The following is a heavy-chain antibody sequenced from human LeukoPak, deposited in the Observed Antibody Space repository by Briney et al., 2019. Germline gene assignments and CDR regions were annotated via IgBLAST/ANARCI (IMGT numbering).Heavy chain of an antibody. Sequence: QPGGSLRLSGAASGFTFSSYGMHWVRQARGKGLEWVAVIWYDGSNKYYADSVKGRFTISRDNSKNTLYLQMNSLRAEDTAVYYCAQDLSRSYYYDPDAVDFWGQGTMLTVSS. CDR3: AQDLSRSYYYDPDAVDF. CDR2: IWYDGSNK. D-gene: IGHD3-22*01. CDR1: GFTFSSYG. J-gene: IGHJ3*01. V-gene: IGHV3-33*06.